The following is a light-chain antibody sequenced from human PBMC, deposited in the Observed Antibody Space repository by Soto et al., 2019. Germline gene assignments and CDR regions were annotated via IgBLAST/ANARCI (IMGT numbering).Light chain of an antibody. J-gene: IGKJ2*02. V-gene: IGKV3-15*01. CDR3: QLYSHGPPCT. CDR2: GSS. CDR1: QSIGSN. Sequence: EVVMTQSPATLSVSPGEAATLSCRASQSIGSNLAWYQQKPGQPPRLLIFGSSTRANGIPGRFSGSGSGTEFSLTISSLEPEDFATYHCQLYSHGPPCTFGQGTKLEIK.